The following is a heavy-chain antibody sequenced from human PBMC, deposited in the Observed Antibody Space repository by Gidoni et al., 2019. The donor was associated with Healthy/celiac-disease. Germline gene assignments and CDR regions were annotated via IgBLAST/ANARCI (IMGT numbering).Heavy chain of an antibody. CDR3: AREVMGYYDSSGYYYNYYYYMDV. D-gene: IGHD3-22*01. J-gene: IGHJ6*03. CDR2: INHSGST. CDR1: GGSFSGYY. Sequence: QVQLQQWGAGLLKPSETLSLTCAVYGGSFSGYYWSWTRQPPGKGLEGIGEINHSGSTNYKPALKSRVTISVDTSKNQFSLKLSSVTAADTAVYYCAREVMGYYDSSGYYYNYYYYMDVWGKGTTVTVSS. V-gene: IGHV4-34*01.